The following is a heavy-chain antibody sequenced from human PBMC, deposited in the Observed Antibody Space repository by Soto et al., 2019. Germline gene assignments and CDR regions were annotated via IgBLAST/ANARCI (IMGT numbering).Heavy chain of an antibody. CDR3: AKDRSSVRGVIRTYYYYYYMDV. D-gene: IGHD3-10*01. CDR1: GFTLRSYA. J-gene: IGHJ6*03. Sequence: SLRLSCAAAGFTLRSYAMSWVRQAPGKGLEWVSAISGSGGSTYYADSVKGRFTISRDNSKNTLYLQMNSLRAEDTAVYYCAKDRSSVRGVIRTYYYYYYMDVWGKGTTVTVSS. CDR2: ISGSGGST. V-gene: IGHV3-23*01.